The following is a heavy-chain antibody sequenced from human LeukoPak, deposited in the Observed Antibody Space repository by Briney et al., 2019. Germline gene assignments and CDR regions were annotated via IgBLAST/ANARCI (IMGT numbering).Heavy chain of an antibody. CDR1: GGTFSGYA. V-gene: IGHV1-69*13. D-gene: IGHD3-10*01. CDR3: ARDQGLWFGELLPHGEYFQH. Sequence: SVKVSCKASGGTFSGYAFSWVRQAPGQGLEWMGGIIPMFGRTNYAQTFQGRVTITEDESTSTAYMELTSLRSDDTAVYYCARDQGLWFGELLPHGEYFQHWGQGTLVTVSS. J-gene: IGHJ1*01. CDR2: IIPMFGRT.